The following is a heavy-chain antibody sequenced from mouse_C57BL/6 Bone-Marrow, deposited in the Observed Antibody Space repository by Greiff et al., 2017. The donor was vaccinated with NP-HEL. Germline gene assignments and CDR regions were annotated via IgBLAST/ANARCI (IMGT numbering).Heavy chain of an antibody. CDR1: GYTFTDYY. V-gene: IGHV1-76*01. CDR2: IYPGSGNT. J-gene: IGHJ4*01. CDR3: ASGFLYAMDY. Sequence: QVQLKQSGAELVRPGASVKLSCKASGYTFTDYYINWVKQRPGQGLEWIARIYPGSGNTYYNEKFKGKATLTAEKSSSTAYMQLSSLTSEDSAVYFCASGFLYAMDYWGQGTSVTVSS.